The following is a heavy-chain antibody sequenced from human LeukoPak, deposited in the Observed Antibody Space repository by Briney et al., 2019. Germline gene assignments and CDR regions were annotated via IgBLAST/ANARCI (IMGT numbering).Heavy chain of an antibody. Sequence: PGGSLRLSCAASGFTFGGYYMNWIRQAPGKGLEWISYISKIGDATYYADSVKGRFTISRDNAKNSLYLQMTSLRAEDTAIYYCARDTPHGGQLSYSYTFDLWGQGTMVTVSS. CDR2: ISKIGDAT. CDR3: ARDTPHGGQLSYSYTFDL. CDR1: GFTFGGYY. J-gene: IGHJ3*01. V-gene: IGHV3-11*01. D-gene: IGHD2-21*01.